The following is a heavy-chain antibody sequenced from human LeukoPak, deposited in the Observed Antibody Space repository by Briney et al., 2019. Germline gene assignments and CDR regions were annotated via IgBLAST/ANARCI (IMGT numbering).Heavy chain of an antibody. Sequence: SGPTLVKPTQTLTLTCSFSGFSLSTSGVGVGWIRQPPVKALEWLALSYWDDDKRYNPSLKSRLTITKDTSKNQAVLTMTNMDPMDTATYYCAHRLVCSRGVCHHFGYWGQGTLVTVSS. CDR2: SYWDDDK. J-gene: IGHJ4*02. CDR3: AHRLVCSRGVCHHFGY. CDR1: GFSLSTSGVG. D-gene: IGHD2-8*02. V-gene: IGHV2-5*02.